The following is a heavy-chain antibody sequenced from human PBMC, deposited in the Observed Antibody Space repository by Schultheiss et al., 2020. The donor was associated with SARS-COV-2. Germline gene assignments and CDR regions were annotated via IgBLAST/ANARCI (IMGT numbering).Heavy chain of an antibody. CDR2: IYYSGST. CDR1: GGSISSYY. CDR3: ARGRIVTMVQGVHPAHWFDP. D-gene: IGHD3-10*01. Sequence: SETLSLTCTVSGGSISSYYWSWIRQPPGKGLEWIGYIYYSGSTNYNPSLKSRVTISVDTSKNQFSLKLSSVTAADTAVYYCARGRIVTMVQGVHPAHWFDPWGQGTLVTVSS. J-gene: IGHJ5*02. V-gene: IGHV4-59*01.